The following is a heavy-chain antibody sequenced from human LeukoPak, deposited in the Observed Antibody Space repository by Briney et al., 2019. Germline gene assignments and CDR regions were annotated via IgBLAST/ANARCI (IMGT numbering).Heavy chain of an antibody. Sequence: PGGSLRLSCAASGFNFNNYWMSWLRQAPGKGLEWVANIKDDGSEEYYVDSVKGRFTIVRDNAYNSLYLQMNSLRDEDTAVYYCARGVSGGSPDYWGQGTLVTVSS. J-gene: IGHJ4*02. CDR3: ARGVSGGSPDY. V-gene: IGHV3-7*01. D-gene: IGHD1-26*01. CDR2: IKDDGSEE. CDR1: GFNFNNYW.